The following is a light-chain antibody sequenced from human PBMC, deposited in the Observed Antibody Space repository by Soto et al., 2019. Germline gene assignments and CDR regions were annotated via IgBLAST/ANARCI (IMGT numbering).Light chain of an antibody. CDR3: LQRDTYS. Sequence: DIQMTQSPSSLSASVGDRVTITCRASQDIRNDLDWYQQKPGKAPKRLIYAASSLQNGAPSRFSGSGSVTEFTLTISSLQPEDFATDYCLQRDTYSVGGGTKVEIK. V-gene: IGKV1-17*01. CDR2: AAS. CDR1: QDIRND. J-gene: IGKJ4*01.